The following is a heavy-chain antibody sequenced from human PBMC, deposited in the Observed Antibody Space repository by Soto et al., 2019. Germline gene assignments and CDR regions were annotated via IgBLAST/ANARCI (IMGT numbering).Heavy chain of an antibody. CDR1: GLPLSRSA. Sequence: SGKVSCRASGLPLSRSAVQGVRQARGQRLEWIGWIVVGSGNTNYAQKSQERVTTTRDMSSTTAYMELRSLRSEDTAGYYGAVQRILFDYWGQGSLATVP. J-gene: IGHJ4*02. V-gene: IGHV1-58*01. CDR3: AVQRILFDY. CDR2: IVVGSGNT. D-gene: IGHD5-18*01.